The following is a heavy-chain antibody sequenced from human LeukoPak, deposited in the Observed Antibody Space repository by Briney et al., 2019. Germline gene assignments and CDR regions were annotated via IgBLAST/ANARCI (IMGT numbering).Heavy chain of an antibody. D-gene: IGHD3-10*01. CDR2: ISAYNGNT. CDR1: GYTFTSYG. Sequence: ASVKVSCKASGYTFTSYGISWVRQAPGQGLEWMGWISAYNGNTNYAQKLQGRVTMTADTSTSTAYMELRSLRSDDTAVYYCARETYYYGSGSYYQDFDYWGQGTLVTVSS. J-gene: IGHJ4*02. V-gene: IGHV1-18*01. CDR3: ARETYYYGSGSYYQDFDY.